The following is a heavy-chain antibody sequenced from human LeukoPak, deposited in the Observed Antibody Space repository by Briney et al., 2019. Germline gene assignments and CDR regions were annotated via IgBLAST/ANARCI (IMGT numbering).Heavy chain of an antibody. J-gene: IGHJ4*02. V-gene: IGHV3-48*01. CDR3: ARGDCSGGSCYLSLTTIDY. Sequence: SGGSLRLSCAASGFTFSSYSMNWVRQAPGKGLEGVSYIRSSSSTIYYADSVKGRFTISRDNAKNSLYLQMNSLRAEDTAVYYCARGDCSGGSCYLSLTTIDYWGQGTLVTVSS. CDR1: GFTFSSYS. D-gene: IGHD2-15*01. CDR2: IRSSSSTI.